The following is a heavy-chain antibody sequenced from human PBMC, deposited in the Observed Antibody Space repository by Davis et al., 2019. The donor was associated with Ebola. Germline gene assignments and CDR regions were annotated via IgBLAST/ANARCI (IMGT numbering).Heavy chain of an antibody. V-gene: IGHV4-4*02. CDR3: ATRYIAAASYFQH. Sequence: PSETLSLTCAVSGGSISSSNWWSWVRQPPGKGLEWIGEIYHSGSTNYNPSLKSRVTISVDKSKNQFSLKLSSVTAADTAVYYCATRYIAAASYFQHWGQGTLVTVSS. CDR2: IYHSGST. CDR1: GGSISSSNW. J-gene: IGHJ1*01. D-gene: IGHD6-13*01.